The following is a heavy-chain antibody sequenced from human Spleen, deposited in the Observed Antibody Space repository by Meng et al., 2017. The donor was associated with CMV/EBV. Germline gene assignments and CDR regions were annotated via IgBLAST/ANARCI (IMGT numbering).Heavy chain of an antibody. J-gene: IGHJ3*02. Sequence: GGSLRLSCAASGFTVSSNYMSWVRQAPGKGLEWVANIKQDGSEKYYVDSVKGRFTISRDNAKNSLYLQMNSLRAEDTAVYYCARAYSSKGAFDIWGQGTMVTVS. CDR2: IKQDGSEK. V-gene: IGHV3-7*01. CDR1: GFTVSSNY. CDR3: ARAYSSKGAFDI. D-gene: IGHD6-13*01.